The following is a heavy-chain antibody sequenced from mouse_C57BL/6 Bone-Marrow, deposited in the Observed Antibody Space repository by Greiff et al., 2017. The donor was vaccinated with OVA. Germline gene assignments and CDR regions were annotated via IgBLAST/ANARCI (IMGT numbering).Heavy chain of an antibody. Sequence: EVHLVESGGGLVKPGGSLKLSCAASGFTFSSYTMSWVRQTPEKRLEWVATISGGGGNTYYPDSVKGRFTISRDNAKNTLYLQMSSLRAEDTALYYCKSNSFAYWGQGTLVTVSA. CDR1: GFTFSSYT. CDR2: ISGGGGNT. J-gene: IGHJ3*01. V-gene: IGHV5-9*01. CDR3: KSNSFAY. D-gene: IGHD1-3*01.